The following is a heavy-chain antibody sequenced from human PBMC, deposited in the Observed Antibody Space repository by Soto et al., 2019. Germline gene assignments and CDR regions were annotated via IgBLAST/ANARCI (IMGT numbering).Heavy chain of an antibody. CDR1: GYSISSSNW. CDR3: ARGRVKGYCSGGSCYSYYYYYGMDV. D-gene: IGHD2-15*01. V-gene: IGHV4-28*03. CDR2: INHSGST. J-gene: IGHJ6*02. Sequence: SETLSVTCAVSGYSISSSNWWGWIRQPPGKGLEWIGEINHSGSTNYNPSLKSRVTISVDTSKNQFSLKLSSVTAADTAVYYCARGRVKGYCSGGSCYSYYYYYGMDVWGQGTTVTVSS.